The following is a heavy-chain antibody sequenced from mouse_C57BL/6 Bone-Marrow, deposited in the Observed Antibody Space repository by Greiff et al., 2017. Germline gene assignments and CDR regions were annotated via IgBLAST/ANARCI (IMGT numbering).Heavy chain of an antibody. J-gene: IGHJ3*01. Sequence: VQLQQSGAELARPGASVKLSCKASGYTFTSYGISWVKQRTGQGLEWIGEISPRSGNTYYNEKFKGKATLTADKSYSTAYMELRSLTSEDSAVYFCARNLLLRVYWGQGTLVTVSA. CDR1: GYTFTSYG. D-gene: IGHD1-1*01. CDR3: ARNLLLRVY. V-gene: IGHV1-81*01. CDR2: ISPRSGNT.